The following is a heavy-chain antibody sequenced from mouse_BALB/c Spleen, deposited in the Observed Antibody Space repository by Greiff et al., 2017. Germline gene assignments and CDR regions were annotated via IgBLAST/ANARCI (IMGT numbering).Heavy chain of an antibody. CDR1: GYTFTSYT. J-gene: IGHJ3*01. CDR3: AVMITTGAWFAY. V-gene: IGHV1-4*01. CDR2: INPSSGYT. Sequence: VKLMESGAELARPGASVKMSCKASGYTFTSYTMHWVKQRPGQGLEWIGYINPSSGYTNYNQKFKDKATLTADKSSSTAYMQLSSLTSEDSAVYYCAVMITTGAWFAYWGQGTLVTVSA. D-gene: IGHD2-4*01.